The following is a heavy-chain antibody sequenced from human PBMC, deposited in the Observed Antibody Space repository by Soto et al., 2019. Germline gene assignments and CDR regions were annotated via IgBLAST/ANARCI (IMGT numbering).Heavy chain of an antibody. CDR2: IWYDGSNK. CDR3: ARALGPRDGYYFDY. D-gene: IGHD3-16*02. CDR1: GFTFSSYG. Sequence: SLRLSCAAYGFTFSSYGMHWVRQAPGKGLEWVAVIWYDGSNKYYADSVKGRFTISRDNSKNTLYLQMNSLRAEDTAVYYCARALGPRDGYYFDYWGQGTLVTVSS. V-gene: IGHV3-33*01. J-gene: IGHJ4*02.